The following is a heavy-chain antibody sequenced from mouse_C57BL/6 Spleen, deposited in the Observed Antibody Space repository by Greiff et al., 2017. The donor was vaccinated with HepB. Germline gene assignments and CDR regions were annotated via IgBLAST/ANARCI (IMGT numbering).Heavy chain of an antibody. D-gene: IGHD1-1*01. CDR1: GYTFTSYW. CDR2: IHPNSGST. V-gene: IGHV1-64*01. Sequence: VQLQQPGAELVKPGASVKLSCKASGYTFTSYWMHWVKQRPGQGLEWIGMIHPNSGSTNYNEKFKSKATLTVDKSSRPAYIQLSSLTSEDSAVYYCARSDTTVVAHWYFDVWGTGTTVTVSS. CDR3: ARSDTTVVAHWYFDV. J-gene: IGHJ1*03.